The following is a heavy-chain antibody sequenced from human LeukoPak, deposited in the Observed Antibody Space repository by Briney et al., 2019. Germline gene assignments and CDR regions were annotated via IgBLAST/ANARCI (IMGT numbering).Heavy chain of an antibody. Sequence: SETLSLTCTVSGGSVSSGSYYWSWIRQPPGKGLEWIGYIYYSGSTNYNPSLKSRVTISVDTSKNQFSLKLSSVTAADTAVYYCARPGNYYSLGYAFDIWGQGTMVTVSS. D-gene: IGHD1-26*01. V-gene: IGHV4-61*01. CDR2: IYYSGST. J-gene: IGHJ3*02. CDR3: ARPGNYYSLGYAFDI. CDR1: GGSVSSGSYY.